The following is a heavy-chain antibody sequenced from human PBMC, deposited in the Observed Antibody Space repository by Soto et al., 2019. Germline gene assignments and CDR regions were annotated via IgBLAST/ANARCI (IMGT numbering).Heavy chain of an antibody. D-gene: IGHD3-10*01. V-gene: IGHV4-4*07. Sequence: SETLSLTCTVSGGSISSYYWSWIRQPAGKGLEWIGRIYTSGSTNYNPSLKSRVTMSVDTSKNQFSLKLSSVTAADTAVYYCARDSGGNGSGAYYYYYGMDVWGQGTTVTVSS. CDR2: IYTSGST. CDR3: ARDSGGNGSGAYYYYYGMDV. J-gene: IGHJ6*02. CDR1: GGSISSYY.